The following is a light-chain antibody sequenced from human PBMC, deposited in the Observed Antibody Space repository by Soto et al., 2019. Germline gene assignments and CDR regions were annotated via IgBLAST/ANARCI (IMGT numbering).Light chain of an antibody. Sequence: EIVMTQSPATLSVSPGERATLSCRACQSVSSNLAWYQQKPGQAPRLLIHDASTRATGTPARFSGSGSGTEFTLTISSLQSEDSAVYYCQQYNNWRTFGQGTKVEIK. CDR3: QQYNNWRT. CDR1: QSVSSN. CDR2: DAS. J-gene: IGKJ1*01. V-gene: IGKV3-15*01.